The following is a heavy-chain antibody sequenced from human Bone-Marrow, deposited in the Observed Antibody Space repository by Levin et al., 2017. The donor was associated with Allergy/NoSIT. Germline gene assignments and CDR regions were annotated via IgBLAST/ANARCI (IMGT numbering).Heavy chain of an antibody. Sequence: GESLKISCKGSGYSFTSYWIGWVRQMPGKGLEWMGIIYPGDSDTRYSPSFQGQVTISADKSISTAYLQWSSLKASDTAMYYCARQAYCSGGSCLPLNWFDPWGQGTLVTVSS. J-gene: IGHJ5*02. CDR3: ARQAYCSGGSCLPLNWFDP. V-gene: IGHV5-51*01. CDR2: IYPGDSDT. D-gene: IGHD2-15*01. CDR1: GYSFTSYW.